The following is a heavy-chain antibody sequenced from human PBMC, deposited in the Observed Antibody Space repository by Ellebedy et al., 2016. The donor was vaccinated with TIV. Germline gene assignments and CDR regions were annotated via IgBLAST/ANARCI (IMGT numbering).Heavy chain of an antibody. CDR2: IKQDGSEK. J-gene: IGHJ6*02. Sequence: GESLKISCAASGFTFSSYWMHWVRQAPGKGLEWVGNIKQDGSEKNYVDSVKGRFTISKDNAKNSLYLQMNSLRAEDTAVYYCAREMGPYTNFGLDVWGQGTTVTVSS. CDR1: GFTFSSYW. D-gene: IGHD2-8*01. CDR3: AREMGPYTNFGLDV. V-gene: IGHV3-7*03.